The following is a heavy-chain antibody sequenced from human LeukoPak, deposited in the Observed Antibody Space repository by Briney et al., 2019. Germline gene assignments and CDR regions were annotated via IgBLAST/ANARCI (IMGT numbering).Heavy chain of an antibody. CDR1: GYTFTGYY. V-gene: IGHV1-2*04. Sequence: ASVKVSCKASGYTFTGYYMHRVRQAPGQGLEWMGWINPNSGGTNYAQKFQGWVTMTRDTSISTAYMELSRLRSDDTAVYYCARTRITMVRGVIINWFDPWGQGTLVTVSS. J-gene: IGHJ5*02. CDR2: INPNSGGT. CDR3: ARTRITMVRGVIINWFDP. D-gene: IGHD3-10*01.